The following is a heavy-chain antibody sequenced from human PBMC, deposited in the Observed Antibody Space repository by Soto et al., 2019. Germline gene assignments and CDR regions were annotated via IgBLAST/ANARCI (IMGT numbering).Heavy chain of an antibody. J-gene: IGHJ4*02. V-gene: IGHV3-23*01. CDR2: ISGRGGGT. D-gene: IGHD3-22*01. Sequence: EVQLLESGGGLVQPGGSLRLSCAASGFTFSSDAMSWLRQPPGKRLEWVSAISGRGGGTYYADSVKGRFTISRDNSKNTQYLQMYSLRAEDTAVYYCASRRAMIVVGYFDYWGQGTLVAV. CDR3: ASRRAMIVVGYFDY. CDR1: GFTFSSDA.